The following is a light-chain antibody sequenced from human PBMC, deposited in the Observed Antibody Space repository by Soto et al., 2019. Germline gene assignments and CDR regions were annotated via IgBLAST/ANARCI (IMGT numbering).Light chain of an antibody. Sequence: QSVLTQPLSASGSPGQSVTISCTGTSSDVDGYNYVSWYQQYPGRAPKLIIYEVTKPPSGVPDRFSGSKSGNTASLTVSGLQAYDESDYYCSSYAASNNFYFVFGGGTKLTVL. CDR2: EVT. V-gene: IGLV2-8*01. CDR1: SSDVDGYNY. CDR3: SSYAASNNFYFV. J-gene: IGLJ3*02.